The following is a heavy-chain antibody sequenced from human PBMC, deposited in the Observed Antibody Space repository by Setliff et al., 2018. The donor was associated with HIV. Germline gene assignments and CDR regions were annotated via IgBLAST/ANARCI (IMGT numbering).Heavy chain of an antibody. CDR3: ARDMFEIWERSLAKGDEFDP. J-gene: IGHJ5*02. V-gene: IGHV1-2*02. CDR2: INPNSGDT. CDR1: GYTFIGHY. D-gene: IGHD3-10*02. Sequence: ASVKVSCKASGYTFIGHYIHWVRQAPGQGLEWMGWINPNSGDTKYAQKFQDRVSLTRDTSLSTAYMELSSLTSDDTAIYYCARDMFEIWERSLAKGDEFDPWGQGTQVTVS.